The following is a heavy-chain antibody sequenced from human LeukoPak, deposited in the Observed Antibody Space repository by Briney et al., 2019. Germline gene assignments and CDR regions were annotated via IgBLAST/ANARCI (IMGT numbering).Heavy chain of an antibody. V-gene: IGHV3-21*01. CDR1: GFTFSSYA. CDR2: ISGSSSYI. Sequence: GGSLRLSCAASGFTFSSYAMSWVRQAPGKGLEWVSAISGSSSYIYYADSVKGRFTISRDNAKNSLYLQMNSLRAEDTAVYYCATSGEPHDAFDIWGQGTMVTVSS. D-gene: IGHD1-26*01. J-gene: IGHJ3*02. CDR3: ATSGEPHDAFDI.